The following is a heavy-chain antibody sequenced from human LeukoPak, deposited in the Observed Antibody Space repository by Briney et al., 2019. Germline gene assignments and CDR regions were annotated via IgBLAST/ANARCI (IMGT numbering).Heavy chain of an antibody. CDR2: INPNSGGT. Sequence: GASVKVSCKASGYTFTGYYMHWVRQAPGQGLEWMGWINPNSGGTNYAQKFQGRVTMTRDTSISTAYMELSRLRSDDTAVYYCASSLLVFYSYLKSTIPRHDAFDIWGQGTMVTVSS. D-gene: IGHD3-3*02. CDR1: GYTFTGYY. V-gene: IGHV1-2*02. J-gene: IGHJ3*02. CDR3: ASSLLVFYSYLKSTIPRHDAFDI.